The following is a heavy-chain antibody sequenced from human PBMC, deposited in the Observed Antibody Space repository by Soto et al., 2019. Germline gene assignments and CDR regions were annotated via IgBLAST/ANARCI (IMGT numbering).Heavy chain of an antibody. V-gene: IGHV4-31*03. CDR1: GGSISSGGYY. J-gene: IGHJ6*02. D-gene: IGHD5-12*01. CDR2: IYYSGST. Sequence: SETLSLTCTVSGGSISSGGYYWSWIRQHPGKGLEWIGYIYYSGSTYYNPSLKSRVTISVDTSKNQFSLKLSSVTAAATAVYYCARVRGDGYNRYSYYYYGMDVWGQGTTATVS. CDR3: ARVRGDGYNRYSYYYYGMDV.